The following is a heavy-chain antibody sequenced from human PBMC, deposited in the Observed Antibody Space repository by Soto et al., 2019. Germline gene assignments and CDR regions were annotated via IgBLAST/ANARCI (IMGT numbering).Heavy chain of an antibody. V-gene: IGHV3-48*03. CDR1: GFTFSSYE. J-gene: IGHJ6*02. CDR2: ISSSGSTI. CDR3: ATLGYCSSTSCYTTYYYYAMDV. D-gene: IGHD2-2*02. Sequence: GSLRLSCAASGFTFSSYEMNWVRQAPGKGLEWVSYISSSGSTIYYADSVKGRFTISRDNAKNSLYLQMNSLRAEDTAVYYCATLGYCSSTSCYTTYYYYAMDVWGQGTTVTVSS.